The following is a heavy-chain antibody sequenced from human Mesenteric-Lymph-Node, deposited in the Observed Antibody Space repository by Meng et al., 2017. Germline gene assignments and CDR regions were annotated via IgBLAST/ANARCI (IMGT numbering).Heavy chain of an antibody. V-gene: IGHV4-31*01. CDR2: IYYSGST. D-gene: IGHD3-10*01. CDR3: ARVLFMVRGVSAFDI. CDR1: GGSISSGGYY. Sequence: LRLSCTVSGGSISSGGYYWSWIRQHPGKGLEWIGYIYYSGSTYYNPSLKSLVTISVDTSKNQFSLKLSSVTAADTAVYYCARVLFMVRGVSAFDIWGQGTMVTVSS. J-gene: IGHJ3*02.